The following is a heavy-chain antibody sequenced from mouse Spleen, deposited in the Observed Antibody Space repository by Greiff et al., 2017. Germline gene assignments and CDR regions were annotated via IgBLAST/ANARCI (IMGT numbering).Heavy chain of an antibody. V-gene: IGHV3-6*01. D-gene: IGHD4-1*01. Sequence: EVQLQQSGPGLVKPSQSLSLTCSVTGYSITSGYYWNWIRQFPGNKLEWMGYISYDGSNNYNPSLKNRISITRDTSKNQFFLKLNSVTTEDTATYYCARGLGRFYWGQGTTLTVSS. CDR1: GYSITSGYY. CDR2: ISYDGSN. J-gene: IGHJ2*01. CDR3: ARGLGRFY.